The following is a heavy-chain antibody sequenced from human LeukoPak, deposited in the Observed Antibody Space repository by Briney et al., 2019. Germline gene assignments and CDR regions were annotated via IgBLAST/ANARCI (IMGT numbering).Heavy chain of an antibody. J-gene: IGHJ6*04. D-gene: IGHD3-10*01. V-gene: IGHV3-30*02. CDR1: GFTFSSYG. CDR2: IRYDGSYK. Sequence: QPGGSLRLSCVASGFTFSSYGMHWVRQAPGKGLEWVAFIRYDGSYKHYADSVKGRFTISRDNSKNTLYLQMNSLRAEDTAVYWASITMVRGMDVWGKGTTVTISS. CDR3: SITMVRGMDV.